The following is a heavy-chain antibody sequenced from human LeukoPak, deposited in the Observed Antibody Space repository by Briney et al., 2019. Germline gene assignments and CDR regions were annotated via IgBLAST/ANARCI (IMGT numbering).Heavy chain of an antibody. V-gene: IGHV3-9*01. CDR3: AKDPESDHSNYGNTFDI. Sequence: PGGSLRLSCAASGFTFDNYAMHWVRHAPGKGLEWVSGISWSSGSIGYADSVKGRFTISRDNAKNSLYLQMNSLRAEDTALYYCAKDPESDHSNYGNTFDIWGQGTMVTVSS. D-gene: IGHD4-11*01. J-gene: IGHJ3*02. CDR1: GFTFDNYA. CDR2: ISWSSGSI.